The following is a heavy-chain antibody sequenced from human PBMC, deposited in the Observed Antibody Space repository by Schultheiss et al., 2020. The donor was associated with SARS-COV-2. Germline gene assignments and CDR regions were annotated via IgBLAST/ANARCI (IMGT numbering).Heavy chain of an antibody. CDR3: ARHVEGEDCSGGSCFSLDY. J-gene: IGHJ4*02. CDR1: GGSISSGGYS. CDR2: IYYSGST. Sequence: LRLSCAVSGGSISSGGYSWSWIRQPPGKGLEWIGYIYYSGSTNYNPSLKSRVTISVDTSKNQFSLKLSSVTAADTAVYYCARHVEGEDCSGGSCFSLDYWGQGTLVTVSS. D-gene: IGHD2-15*01. V-gene: IGHV4-30-2*01.